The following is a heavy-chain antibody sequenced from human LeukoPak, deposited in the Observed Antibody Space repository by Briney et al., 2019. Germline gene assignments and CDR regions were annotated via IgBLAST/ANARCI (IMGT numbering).Heavy chain of an antibody. V-gene: IGHV3-9*01. CDR3: AATVTTSHYYYGMDV. CDR2: ISWNSGSI. J-gene: IGHJ6*02. D-gene: IGHD4-17*01. CDR1: GFTFDDYA. Sequence: GGSLRLSCAASGFTFDDYAMHWVRQAPGKGLEWVSGISWNSGSIGYADSVKGRFTISRDNAKNSLYLQMNSLRAEDTALYYCAATVTTSHYYYGMDVWGQGTTVTVSS.